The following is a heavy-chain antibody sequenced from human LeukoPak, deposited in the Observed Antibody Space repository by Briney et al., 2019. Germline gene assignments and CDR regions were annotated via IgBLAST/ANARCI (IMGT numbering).Heavy chain of an antibody. J-gene: IGHJ4*02. V-gene: IGHV1-58*02. Sequence: ASVKVSCKASGGTFSSYAISWVRQARGQRLEWIGWIVVSSGNTNYAQKFQERVTITRDMSTSTAYMELSSLRSEDTAVYYCTSDPTFYSGRYCFDYWGQGTLVTVSS. CDR2: IVVSSGNT. CDR1: GGTFSSYA. D-gene: IGHD1-26*01. CDR3: TSDPTFYSGRYCFDY.